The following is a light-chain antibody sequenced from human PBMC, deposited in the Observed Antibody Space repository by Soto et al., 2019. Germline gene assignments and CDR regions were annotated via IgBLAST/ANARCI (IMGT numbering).Light chain of an antibody. Sequence: DIQMTQSPSTLSASVGDRVTITCRASQSISSWLAWYQQKPGKAPKLLIYTASSLESGVPSRFSGSVSGTEFNLTISSLQPDDFATYYCQQYYRYLLTFGGGTKVEIK. CDR2: TAS. J-gene: IGKJ4*01. CDR3: QQYYRYLLT. V-gene: IGKV1-5*03. CDR1: QSISSW.